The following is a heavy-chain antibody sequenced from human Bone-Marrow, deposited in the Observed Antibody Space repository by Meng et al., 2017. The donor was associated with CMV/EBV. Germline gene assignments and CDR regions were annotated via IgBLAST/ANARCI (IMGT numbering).Heavy chain of an antibody. CDR2: IYYSGST. J-gene: IGHJ4*02. V-gene: IGHV4-39*01. D-gene: IGHD3-3*01. CDR1: GGSISSSSYY. CDR3: LVEWLLSQY. Sequence: GSLRLSCTVSGGSISSSSYYWGWIRQPPGKGLEWIGSIYYSGSTYYNPSLKSRVTISVDTSKNQFSLKLSSVTAADTAVYYCLVEWLLSQYWGQGTLVTFSS.